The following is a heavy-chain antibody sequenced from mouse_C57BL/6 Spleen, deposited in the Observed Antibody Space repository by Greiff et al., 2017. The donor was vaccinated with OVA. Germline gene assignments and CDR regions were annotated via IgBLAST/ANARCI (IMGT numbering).Heavy chain of an antibody. D-gene: IGHD1-1*01. Sequence: EVKLEESGGDLVKPGGSLKLSCAASGFTFSSYGMSWVRQTPDKRLEWVATISSGGSYTYYPDSVKGRFTISRDNAKNTLYLQMSSLKSEDTAMYYCARQGPYYYGSSLYAMDYWGQGTSVTVSS. CDR1: GFTFSSYG. CDR2: ISSGGSYT. CDR3: ARQGPYYYGSSLYAMDY. V-gene: IGHV5-6*02. J-gene: IGHJ4*01.